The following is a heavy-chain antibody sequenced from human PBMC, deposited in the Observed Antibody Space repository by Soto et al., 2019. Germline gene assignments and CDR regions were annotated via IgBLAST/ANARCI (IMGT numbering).Heavy chain of an antibody. D-gene: IGHD2-2*01. CDR1: GFTFSSYG. CDR3: AKDLGEVVVFYYFDY. Sequence: QVQLVESGGGVVQPGRSLRLSCAASGFTFSSYGMHWVRQAPGKGLEWVAVISYDGSNKYYGDSVKGRFTIPRDNSKNTLYLQMNRLSAEDTAVYYCAKDLGEVVVFYYFDYWGQGTLVTVSS. J-gene: IGHJ4*02. V-gene: IGHV3-30*18. CDR2: ISYDGSNK.